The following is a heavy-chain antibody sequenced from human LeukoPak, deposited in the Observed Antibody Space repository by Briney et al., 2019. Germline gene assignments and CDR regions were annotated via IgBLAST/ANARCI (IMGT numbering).Heavy chain of an antibody. Sequence: SETLSLTCTVSGGSITNFYGGWIRQSPGKGLELIGYIYYSGTTNYSPSLKSRDSISVDTSKKQFSLKLSSVTAADTAVYYCARSPGGGFDIWGQGTMVTVSS. CDR3: ARSPGGGFDI. D-gene: IGHD2-15*01. J-gene: IGHJ3*02. CDR1: GGSITNFY. V-gene: IGHV4-59*01. CDR2: IYYSGTT.